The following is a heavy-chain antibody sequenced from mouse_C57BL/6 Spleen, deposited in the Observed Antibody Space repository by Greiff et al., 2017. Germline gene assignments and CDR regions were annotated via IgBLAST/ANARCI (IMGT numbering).Heavy chain of an antibody. D-gene: IGHD1-1*01. CDR2: IDPSDSYT. J-gene: IGHJ2*01. V-gene: IGHV1-50*01. Sequence: QVQLKQSGAELVKPGASVKLSCKASGYTFTSYWMQWVKQRPGQGLEWIGEIDPSDSYTNYNQKFKGKATLTVDTSSSTAYMQLSSLTSEDSAVYYCARRSYYGSSDYWGQGTTLTVSS. CDR1: GYTFTSYW. CDR3: ARRSYYGSSDY.